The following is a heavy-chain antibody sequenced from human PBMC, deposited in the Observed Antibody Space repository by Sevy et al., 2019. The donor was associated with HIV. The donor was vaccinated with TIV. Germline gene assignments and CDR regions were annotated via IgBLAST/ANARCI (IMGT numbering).Heavy chain of an antibody. J-gene: IGHJ4*02. Sequence: VGSLRLSCAASGFSFSSNAMNWVRQAPGKGLEWVSSISSSGVTTYYADSVKGRFTISRDNSKNTLYLQMNSLRAEDTAVYYCAKIPIAAGIDYWGQGTLVTVS. CDR3: AKIPIAAGIDY. V-gene: IGHV3-23*01. CDR1: GFSFSSNA. CDR2: ISSSGVTT. D-gene: IGHD6-13*01.